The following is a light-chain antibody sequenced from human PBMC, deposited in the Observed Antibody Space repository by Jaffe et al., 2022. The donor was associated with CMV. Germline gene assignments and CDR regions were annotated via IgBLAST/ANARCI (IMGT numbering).Light chain of an antibody. Sequence: QSVLTQPPSASGTPGQRVTISCSGSSSNIGSNTVNWYQQLPGTAPKLLIYSNNQRPSGVPDRFSGSKSGTSASLAISGLQSEDEADYYCAAWDDSLNGPSPWVFGGGTKLTVL. J-gene: IGLJ3*02. V-gene: IGLV1-44*01. CDR3: AAWDDSLNGPSPWV. CDR2: SNN. CDR1: SSNIGSNT.